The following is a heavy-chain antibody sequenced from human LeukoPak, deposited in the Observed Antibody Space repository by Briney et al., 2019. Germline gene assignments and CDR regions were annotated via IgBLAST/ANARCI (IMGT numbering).Heavy chain of an antibody. D-gene: IGHD3-3*02. CDR3: ARIGGVGFYFDY. CDR1: GGSISSYY. V-gene: IGHV4-59*01. CDR2: IYYSGST. J-gene: IGHJ4*02. Sequence: PSETLSLTCTVSGGSISSYYWSWIRQPPGKGLEWIGYIYYSGSTNYNPSLKSRVTISVDTSKNQFSLKLSSVTAADTAVYYCARIGGVGFYFDYWGQGTLVTVSS.